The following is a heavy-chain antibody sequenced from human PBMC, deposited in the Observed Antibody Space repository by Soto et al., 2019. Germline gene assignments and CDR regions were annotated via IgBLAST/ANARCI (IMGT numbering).Heavy chain of an antibody. D-gene: IGHD2-8*02. CDR3: ARDRGLFAHDK. V-gene: IGHV1-69*12. CDR1: GGTFSSNS. J-gene: IGHJ4*02. CDR2: VIPTFGTA. Sequence: QVQLVQSGAEVKKPGSSVKVTCKASGGTFSSNSISWVRQAPGQGLEWMGGVIPTFGTAKYAQKFQGRVTITADASTNTSYMELRSLTSEDTAVYYCARDRGLFAHDKWGQGTRVTVSS.